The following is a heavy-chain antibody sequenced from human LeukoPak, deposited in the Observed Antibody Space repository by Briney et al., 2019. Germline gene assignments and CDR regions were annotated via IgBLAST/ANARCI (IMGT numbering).Heavy chain of an antibody. V-gene: IGHV4-39*07. CDR3: ASPCSGGSCSIDY. D-gene: IGHD2-15*01. Sequence: PSETLSLTCTVSGGSISSSSYYWGWIRQPPGKGLEWIGSIYYSGSTYYNPSLKSRVTISVDTSKNQFSLKLSSVTAADTAVYYCASPCSGGSCSIDYWGQGTLVTVSS. CDR2: IYYSGST. CDR1: GGSISSSSYY. J-gene: IGHJ4*02.